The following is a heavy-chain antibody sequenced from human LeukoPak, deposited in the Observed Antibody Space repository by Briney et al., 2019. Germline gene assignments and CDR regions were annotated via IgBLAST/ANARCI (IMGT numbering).Heavy chain of an antibody. CDR3: ARDLKHIVVVTAQDAFDI. CDR1: GFTFSSYS. D-gene: IGHD2-21*02. Sequence: GGSLRLSCAAFGFTFSSYSMNWVRQAPGKGLEWVSSISSSSSYIYYADSVKGRFTISRDNAKNSLYLQMNSLRAEDTAVYYCARDLKHIVVVTAQDAFDIWGQGTMVTVSS. CDR2: ISSSSSYI. V-gene: IGHV3-21*01. J-gene: IGHJ3*02.